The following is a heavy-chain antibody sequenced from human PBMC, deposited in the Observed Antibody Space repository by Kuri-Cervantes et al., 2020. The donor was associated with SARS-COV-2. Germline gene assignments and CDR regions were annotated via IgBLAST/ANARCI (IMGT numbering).Heavy chain of an antibody. CDR3: ARAHGDYFDY. D-gene: IGHD4-17*01. CDR2: IYYSGSA. Sequence: SETLSLTCTVSGGSLSSGDYYWTWVRQPPGKGLEWIGNIYYSGSASYNPSLKSRLTMSLDMSKSQFSLKLNSVTAAGTAVYYCARAHGDYFDYWGQGTLVTVSS. J-gene: IGHJ4*02. CDR1: GGSLSSGDYY. V-gene: IGHV4-30-4*08.